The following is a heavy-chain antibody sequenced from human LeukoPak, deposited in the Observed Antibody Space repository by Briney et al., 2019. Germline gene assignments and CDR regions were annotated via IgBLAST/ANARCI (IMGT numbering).Heavy chain of an antibody. CDR3: ARVLGSYYYAMDV. V-gene: IGHV3-66*02. Sequence: GGSLRLSCAASGFTFSSYWMSWVRQAPGKGLEWVSVIYGGGSTSYADSVKGRFTFSRDTSKNTLYLQMNSLRPEDTAVYYCARVLGSYYYAMDVWGQGTTVTVSS. CDR1: GFTFSSYW. D-gene: IGHD7-27*01. J-gene: IGHJ6*02. CDR2: IYGGGST.